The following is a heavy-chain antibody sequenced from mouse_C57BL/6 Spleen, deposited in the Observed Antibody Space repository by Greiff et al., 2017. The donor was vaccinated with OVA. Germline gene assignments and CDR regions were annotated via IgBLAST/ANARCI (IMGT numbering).Heavy chain of an antibody. CDR2: IDPETGGT. V-gene: IGHV1-15*01. Sequence: QVQLQQSGAELVRPGASVTLSCTASGYTFTDYEMHWVKQTPVHGLEWIGAIDPETGGTAYNQKFKGKAILTADKSSSTAYMELRSLTSDDSAVYYCTKADQAWFAYWGQGTLVTVSA. CDR1: GYTFTDYE. D-gene: IGHD3-2*02. CDR3: TKADQAWFAY. J-gene: IGHJ3*01.